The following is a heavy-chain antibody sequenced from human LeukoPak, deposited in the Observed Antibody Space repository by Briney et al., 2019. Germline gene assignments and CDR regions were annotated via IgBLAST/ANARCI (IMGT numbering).Heavy chain of an antibody. Sequence: SETLSLTCTVSGGSISSHYWSWIRQPPGKGLEWIGYIYYSGSTNYNPSLKSRVTISVDTSKNQFSLKLSSVTAADTVVYYCARDRLGSSGYHDYWGQGTLVTVSS. J-gene: IGHJ4*02. CDR2: IYYSGST. CDR3: ARDRLGSSGYHDY. CDR1: GGSISSHY. D-gene: IGHD3-22*01. V-gene: IGHV4-59*11.